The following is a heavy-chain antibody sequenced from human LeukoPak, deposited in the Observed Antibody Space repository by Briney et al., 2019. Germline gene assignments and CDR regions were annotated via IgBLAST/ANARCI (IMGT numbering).Heavy chain of an antibody. J-gene: IGHJ4*02. CDR3: AREGLISIVRGLNFGY. D-gene: IGHD3-10*01. V-gene: IGHV4-38-2*02. Sequence: SETLSLTCTVSTHSVSTDYYWGWIRQPPGKGLEWIGNIYHDGSTYYTPSLKSRVTISVDTSKNQFSLKLTSVTAADTAVYYCAREGLISIVRGLNFGYWGQGTLVSVSS. CDR1: THSVSTDYY. CDR2: IYHDGST.